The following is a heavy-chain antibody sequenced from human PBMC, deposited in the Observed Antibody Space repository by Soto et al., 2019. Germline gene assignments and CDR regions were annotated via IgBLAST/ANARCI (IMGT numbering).Heavy chain of an antibody. V-gene: IGHV3-66*01. CDR2: IYTGGYT. CDR3: AREAIIVIAAPEYYFDY. Sequence: EVQLVESGGDLVQPGGSLRLSCAASGFTVSNNYMSWVRQAPGKGLEWVSVIYTGGYTNYADSVKGRFTISRDSSKNTLYLQMESLRAEDTAVYYCAREAIIVIAAPEYYFDYWGQGTLVTVSS. J-gene: IGHJ4*02. D-gene: IGHD3-22*01. CDR1: GFTVSNNY.